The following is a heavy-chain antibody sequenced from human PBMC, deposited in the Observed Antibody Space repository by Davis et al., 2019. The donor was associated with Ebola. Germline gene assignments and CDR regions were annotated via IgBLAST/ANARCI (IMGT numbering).Heavy chain of an antibody. V-gene: IGHV4-34*01. CDR2: INHSGST. Sequence: PSETLSLTCAVYGGSFSGYYWSWIRQPPGKGLEWIGEINHSGSTNYNPSLKSRVTISVDTSKNQFSLKLSSVTAADTAVYYCARALIVVVPAARRSWFDPWGQGTLVTVSS. D-gene: IGHD2-2*01. CDR3: ARALIVVVPAARRSWFDP. J-gene: IGHJ5*02. CDR1: GGSFSGYY.